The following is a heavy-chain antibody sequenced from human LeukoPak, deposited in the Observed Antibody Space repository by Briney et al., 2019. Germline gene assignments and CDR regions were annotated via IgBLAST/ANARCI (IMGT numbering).Heavy chain of an antibody. Sequence: SSATLSLPCAVSGGSFSGYYWSWFRQPPGKGLEWSGEINHSGSTNYNPSLKSRVTISVDTSKNQFSLKLSSVTAADTAVYYCARERPPYYYGSGSYRAFDIWGQGTMVTVSS. J-gene: IGHJ3*02. CDR1: GGSFSGYY. V-gene: IGHV4-34*01. CDR3: ARERPPYYYGSGSYRAFDI. D-gene: IGHD3-10*01. CDR2: INHSGST.